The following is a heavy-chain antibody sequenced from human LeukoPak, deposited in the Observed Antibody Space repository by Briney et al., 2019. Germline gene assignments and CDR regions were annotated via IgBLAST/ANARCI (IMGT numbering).Heavy chain of an antibody. D-gene: IGHD6-19*01. CDR3: ARDAGSGWPLDY. V-gene: IGHV3-23*01. CDR2: VSGSGDNT. J-gene: IGHJ4*02. Sequence: PGGSLRISCAASGFIFSTCGMAWVRQSPGKGPEWVSTVSGSGDNTHYADSVKDRFTISRDNSKNTLYLQMNSLRAEDTALYYCARDAGSGWPLDYWGQGTLVTVSS. CDR1: GFIFSTCG.